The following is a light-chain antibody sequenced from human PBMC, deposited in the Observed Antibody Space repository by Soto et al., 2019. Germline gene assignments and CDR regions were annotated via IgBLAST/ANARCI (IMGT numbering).Light chain of an antibody. V-gene: IGKV1-5*03. J-gene: IGKJ4*01. CDR3: QQYNSYSRFT. Sequence: DIQMTQSPSTLSASVGDRVTITCRASQSISSWWAWYQQKPGKAPKLLIYRASSLESGVTSRFSGSGSGTAFTLTISSLQHDDFATYYCQQYNSYSRFTVGGGTKVEI. CDR2: RAS. CDR1: QSISSW.